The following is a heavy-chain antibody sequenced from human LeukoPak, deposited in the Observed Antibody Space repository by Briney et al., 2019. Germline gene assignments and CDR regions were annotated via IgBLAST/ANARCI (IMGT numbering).Heavy chain of an antibody. D-gene: IGHD3-22*01. CDR3: ARARDYYEPSY. CDR1: GYTFTSYY. CDR2: ISAYNGNT. Sequence: ASVKVSCKASGYTFTSYYMHWVRQAPGQGLEWMGWISAYNGNTNYAQKLQGRVTMTTDTSTSTAYMELRSLRSDDTAVYYCARARDYYEPSYWGQGTLVTVSS. J-gene: IGHJ4*02. V-gene: IGHV1-18*04.